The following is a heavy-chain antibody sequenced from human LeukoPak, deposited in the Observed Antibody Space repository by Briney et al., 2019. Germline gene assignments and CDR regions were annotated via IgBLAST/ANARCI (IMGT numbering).Heavy chain of an antibody. Sequence: GGSLRLSCAASGFTVSTNYMNWVRQAPGKGLEWVSILDSGSSTYYADSVEGRFTISRDSSKSTLFLQMNDLRAEDTAVYYCARVGDHFHWYLDLWGRGTLVTVSS. CDR3: ARVGDHFHWYLDL. D-gene: IGHD3-3*02. V-gene: IGHV3-53*01. CDR2: LDSGSST. J-gene: IGHJ2*01. CDR1: GFTVSTNY.